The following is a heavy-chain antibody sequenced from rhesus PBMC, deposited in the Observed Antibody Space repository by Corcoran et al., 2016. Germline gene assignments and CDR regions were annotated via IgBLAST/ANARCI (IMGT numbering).Heavy chain of an antibody. J-gene: IGHJ4*01. Sequence: QVQLQESGPGLVKPSETLSLTCAVSGGSISSSNWWSCIRQPPGKGLEWIGYIIGSSGSTYYNPSLKSRVTSSKDASKNQFTLKMSSVTDADTAVYYCARDRVFDDWGQGVLVTVSS. V-gene: IGHV4-65*01. CDR1: GGSISSSNW. CDR3: ARDRVFDD. CDR2: IIGSSGST.